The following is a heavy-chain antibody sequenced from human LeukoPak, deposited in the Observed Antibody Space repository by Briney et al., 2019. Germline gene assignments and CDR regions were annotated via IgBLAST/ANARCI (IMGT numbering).Heavy chain of an antibody. Sequence: GGSLRLSCEASGFTFGSHAMYWVRQAPGKGLEWVAGIFGSGGSPHYADSVKGRFTISRDNPRNTVYLQIHSLRDEDTAVYYCGKTTVGYSSGQKPAWPVDYWGQGTLVTVSS. CDR3: GKTTVGYSSGQKPAWPVDY. CDR2: IFGSGGSP. D-gene: IGHD5-18*01. J-gene: IGHJ4*02. V-gene: IGHV3-23*01. CDR1: GFTFGSHA.